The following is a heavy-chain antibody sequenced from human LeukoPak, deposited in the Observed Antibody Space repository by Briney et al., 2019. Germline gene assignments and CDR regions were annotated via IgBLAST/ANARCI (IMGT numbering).Heavy chain of an antibody. CDR1: GGSFSGYY. CDR3: ARGIWSGYYRKYYFDY. J-gene: IGHJ4*02. Sequence: SETLSLTCAVYGGSFSGYYWSWIRQPPGKGLEWIGEINHSGSTNYNPSLKSRVTISVDTSKNQFSLKLSSVTAADTAVYYCARGIWSGYYRKYYFDYCGQGTLVTVSS. D-gene: IGHD3-3*01. V-gene: IGHV4-34*01. CDR2: INHSGST.